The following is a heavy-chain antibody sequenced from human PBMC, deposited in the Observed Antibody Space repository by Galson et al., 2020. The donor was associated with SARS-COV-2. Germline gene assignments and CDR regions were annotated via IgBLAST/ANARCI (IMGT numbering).Heavy chain of an antibody. CDR3: ARDGGAYMDV. J-gene: IGHJ6*03. V-gene: IGHV3-30*04. CDR1: GFTFSSYA. Sequence: GGSLRLSCAASGFTFSSYAMHWVRQAPVKGLEWVAVISYDGSNKYYADSVKGRFTISRDNSKNTLYLQMNSLRAEDTAVYYCARDGGAYMDVWGKGTTVTVSS. D-gene: IGHD2-21*01. CDR2: ISYDGSNK.